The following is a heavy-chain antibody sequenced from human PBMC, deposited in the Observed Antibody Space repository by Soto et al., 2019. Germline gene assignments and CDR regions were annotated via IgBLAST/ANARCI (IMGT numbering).Heavy chain of an antibody. V-gene: IGHV3-33*01. CDR2: IWSDGRNK. CDR1: GFTFSSYG. Sequence: QVQLVESGGAVVQPGRSLRLSCAASGFTFSSYGMHWVRQAPGKGLEWVAVIWSDGRNKYYADSVKGRFTISRDNSKNPLFLQMNSLRAEDTALYYCARPSSWYRTEYFQHWGQGTLVIVSS. J-gene: IGHJ1*01. CDR3: ARPSSWYRTEYFQH. D-gene: IGHD6-13*01.